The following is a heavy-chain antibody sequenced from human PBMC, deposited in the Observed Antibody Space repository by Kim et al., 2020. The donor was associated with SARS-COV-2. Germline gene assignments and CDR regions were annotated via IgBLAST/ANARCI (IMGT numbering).Heavy chain of an antibody. J-gene: IGHJ4*02. Sequence: GGSLRLSCAASGFTFSTYAMNWVRQAPGKGLEWLSYIGGGAKTIYFADSVKGRFTISRDNAKNSLYLQMNNLRDEDTAVYYCGRGFGHFWGQGTLVTVSS. CDR1: GFTFSTYA. D-gene: IGHD3-16*01. V-gene: IGHV3-48*02. CDR2: IGGGAKTI. CDR3: GRGFGHF.